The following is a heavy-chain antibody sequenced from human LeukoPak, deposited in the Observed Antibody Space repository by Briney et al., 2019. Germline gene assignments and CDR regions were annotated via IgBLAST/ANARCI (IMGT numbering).Heavy chain of an antibody. D-gene: IGHD2-15*01. CDR2: ISAYNGNT. V-gene: IGHV1-18*01. CDR1: GYTFTSYG. CDR3: ARGGLMIGWATRGYCSGGSCLSTWSAFDI. Sequence: ASVKVSCTASGYTFTSYGISWVRQAPGHGLEWVGWISAYNGNTNYAQKLQGRVTMTTDTSTSTAYMELSSLRSEDTAVYYCARGGLMIGWATRGYCSGGSCLSTWSAFDIWGQGTMVTVSS. J-gene: IGHJ3*02.